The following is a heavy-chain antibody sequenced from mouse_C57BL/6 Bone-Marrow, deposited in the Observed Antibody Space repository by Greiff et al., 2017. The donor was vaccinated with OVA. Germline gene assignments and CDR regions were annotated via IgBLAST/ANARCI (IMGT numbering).Heavy chain of an antibody. Sequence: VQLQQSGAELVRPGTSVKVSCKASGYAFTNYLIEWVKQRPGQGLEWIGVINPGSGGTNYNEKFKGKATLTADKSSSTAYMQLSSLTSEDSAVYFCARSGNFDYWGQGTSVTVSS. D-gene: IGHD3-1*01. CDR2: INPGSGGT. CDR1: GYAFTNYL. V-gene: IGHV1-54*01. J-gene: IGHJ4*01. CDR3: ARSGNFDY.